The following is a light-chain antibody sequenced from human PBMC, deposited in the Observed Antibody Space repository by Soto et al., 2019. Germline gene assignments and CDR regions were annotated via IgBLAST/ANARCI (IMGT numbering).Light chain of an antibody. CDR2: EVS. CDR1: SNDVGGYRS. V-gene: IGLV2-14*01. J-gene: IGLJ1*01. Sequence: QSLLTQPASVSGSPGQSITIYCTGTSNDVGGYRSVSWYQHHPGKAPKLIIYEVSDRPSGVSHRFSGSKSGSTASLTISGLQPDDEADYYCSSYANGEIYVFGTRTKVTVL. CDR3: SSYANGEIYV.